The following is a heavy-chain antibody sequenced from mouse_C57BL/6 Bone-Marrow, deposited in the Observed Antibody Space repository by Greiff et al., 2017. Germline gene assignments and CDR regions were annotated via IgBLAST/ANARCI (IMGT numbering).Heavy chain of an antibody. CDR3: VREEGVYDDWFAY. V-gene: IGHV10-3*01. J-gene: IGHJ3*01. D-gene: IGHD2-12*01. CDR2: IISKSSNYAT. Sequence: GGGLVQPKGSLKLSCAASGFTFNTYAMHWVRQAPGKGLEWVSRIISKSSNYATYYADSVKDRFTISRDDSQRLLYLQMNDLKTEDTAMYYCVREEGVYDDWFAYWGQGTLVTVSA. CDR1: GFTFNTYA.